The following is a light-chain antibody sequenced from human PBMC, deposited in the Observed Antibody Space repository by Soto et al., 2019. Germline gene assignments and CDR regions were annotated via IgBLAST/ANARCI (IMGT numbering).Light chain of an antibody. CDR3: QQYYSYHPWT. V-gene: IGKV1-5*01. CDR1: QSISSW. J-gene: IGKJ1*01. CDR2: DAS. Sequence: DIQITQSPSTLSASVGDRVTITCRASQSISSWLAWYQQKPGKAPKLMIYDASSLESGVPSRFSGSGSGTDFTLTLSSLQPDDFATYYCQQYYSYHPWTFGQGTKVDIK.